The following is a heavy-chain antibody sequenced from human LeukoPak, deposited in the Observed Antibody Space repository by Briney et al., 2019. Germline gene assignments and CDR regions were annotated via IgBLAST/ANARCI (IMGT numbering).Heavy chain of an antibody. Sequence: GRSLRLSCAASGFTFDDYAMHWVRQAPGKGLECVSGISWNSGSIGYADSVKGRFTISRDNAKNSLYLQMNSLRAEDTAVYYCARVPVEENDYFDYWGQGTLVTVSS. CDR2: ISWNSGSI. V-gene: IGHV3-9*01. CDR3: ARVPVEENDYFDY. D-gene: IGHD1-1*01. J-gene: IGHJ4*02. CDR1: GFTFDDYA.